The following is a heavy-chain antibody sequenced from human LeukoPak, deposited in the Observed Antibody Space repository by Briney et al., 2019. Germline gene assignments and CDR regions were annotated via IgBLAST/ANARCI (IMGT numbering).Heavy chain of an antibody. CDR2: ISWNSGSI. D-gene: IGHD5-12*01. Sequence: SLRLSCAASGFTFDDYAMHWVRQAPGKGLEWVSGISWNSGSIGYADPVKGRFTISRDNAKNSLYLQMNSLRAEDTALYYCAKDSRGGYSGYETADWDQGTLVTVSS. J-gene: IGHJ4*02. V-gene: IGHV3-9*01. CDR3: AKDSRGGYSGYETAD. CDR1: GFTFDDYA.